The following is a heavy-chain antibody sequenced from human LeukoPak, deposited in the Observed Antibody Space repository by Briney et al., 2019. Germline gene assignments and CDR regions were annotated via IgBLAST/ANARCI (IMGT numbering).Heavy chain of an antibody. D-gene: IGHD3-10*01. CDR1: GFTFEDFT. CDR2: ISWDGGST. V-gene: IGHV3-43*01. J-gene: IGHJ4*02. CDR3: AEEPQSGSYFGY. Sequence: GGSLRLSCAASGFTFEDFTMHWVRQAPGKGLEWVSLISWDGGSTYYADSVKGRFTISRDNSKNSLYLQMNSLRTEDTALYYCAEEPQSGSYFGYWGQGTLVTVSS.